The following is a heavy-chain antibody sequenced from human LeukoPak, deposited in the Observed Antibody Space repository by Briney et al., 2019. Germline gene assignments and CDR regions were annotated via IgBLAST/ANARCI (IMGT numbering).Heavy chain of an antibody. D-gene: IGHD3-10*01. V-gene: IGHV4-4*02. Sequence: SETLSLTCAVSGGSISSGNWWSWVRQPPGKGLEWIGNIYYSGSTYYNPSLKSRVTISLDTSKNQFSLKLNSVTAADTAVYYCASVRRGFGESAKYYAYYYMGVWGKGTTVTISS. J-gene: IGHJ6*03. CDR2: IYYSGST. CDR3: ASVRRGFGESAKYYAYYYMGV. CDR1: GGSISSGNW.